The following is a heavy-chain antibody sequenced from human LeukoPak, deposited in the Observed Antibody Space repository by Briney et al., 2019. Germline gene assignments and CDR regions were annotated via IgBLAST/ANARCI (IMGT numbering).Heavy chain of an antibody. CDR2: IMSSSRNI. D-gene: IGHD3-22*01. CDR1: AFSSVSDS. J-gene: IGHJ6*03. Sequence: GGSLRLSCAASAFSSVSDSTKWVRQAPGKALEWVSSIMSSSRNIYYADSVKGRFTISRDNAKNSLYLQLSSLRAEDTAVYYCATTRAPSSGRVLYYMGVWGKGTTVTVSS. V-gene: IGHV3-21*01. CDR3: ATTRAPSSGRVLYYMGV.